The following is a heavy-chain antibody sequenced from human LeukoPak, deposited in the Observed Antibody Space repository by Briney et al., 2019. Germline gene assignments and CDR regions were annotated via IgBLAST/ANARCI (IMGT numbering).Heavy chain of an antibody. CDR1: GFTFSSYS. CDR2: ISSSSSYI. V-gene: IGHV3-21*01. Sequence: GGSLRLSCAASGFTFSSYSMNWVRQAPGKGLEWVSSISSSSSYIYYADSVKGRFTISRDNAKNSLYLQMNSLRAEDTAVYYCARALLIPGIQLWFDYWGQGTLVTVSS. D-gene: IGHD5-18*01. CDR3: ARALLIPGIQLWFDY. J-gene: IGHJ5*01.